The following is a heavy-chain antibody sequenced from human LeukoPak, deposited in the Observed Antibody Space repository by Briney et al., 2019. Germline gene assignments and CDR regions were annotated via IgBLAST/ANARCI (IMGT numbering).Heavy chain of an antibody. CDR3: ATGYCSTASCYLYRHNNWFDP. CDR2: INHSGST. V-gene: IGHV4-34*01. J-gene: IGHJ5*02. Sequence: SETLSLTCAVYGGSFSGYYWSWIRQPPGKGLEWIGEINHSGSTNYNPSLKSRVTISVDTSKNQFSLKLSSVTAADTAVYYCATGYCSTASCYLYRHNNWFDPWGQGTLVTVSS. CDR1: GGSFSGYY. D-gene: IGHD2-2*03.